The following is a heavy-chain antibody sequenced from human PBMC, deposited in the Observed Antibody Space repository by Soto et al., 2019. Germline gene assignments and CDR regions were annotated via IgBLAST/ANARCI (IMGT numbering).Heavy chain of an antibody. J-gene: IGHJ5*02. D-gene: IGHD3-10*01. Sequence: ESLKISCKGSGYSFTSYWIGWVRQMPGKGLAWMEVIYPGYSDTRYSPSFQGQVTISADKSISTAYLQWSSQKASDTAMYYCARRITMVRGVINWFDPWGQGTLVTVSS. CDR1: GYSFTSYW. V-gene: IGHV5-51*01. CDR3: ARRITMVRGVINWFDP. CDR2: IYPGYSDT.